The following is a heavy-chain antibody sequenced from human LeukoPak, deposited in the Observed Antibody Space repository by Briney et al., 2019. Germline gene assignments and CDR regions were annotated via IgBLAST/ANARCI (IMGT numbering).Heavy chain of an antibody. CDR2: INHSGST. CDR1: GGSFSGYY. V-gene: IGHV4-34*01. J-gene: IGHJ4*02. D-gene: IGHD3-3*01. CDR3: ARGGIFGVVKKIKNYFDY. Sequence: SETLSLTCAVYGGSFSGYYWSWIRQPPGKGLEWIGEINHSGSTNYNPSLKSRVTISVDTSKNQFSLKPSSVTAADTAVYYCARGGIFGVVKKIKNYFDYWGQGTLVTVSS.